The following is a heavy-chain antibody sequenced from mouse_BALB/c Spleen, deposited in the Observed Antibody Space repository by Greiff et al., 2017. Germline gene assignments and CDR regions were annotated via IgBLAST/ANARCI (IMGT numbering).Heavy chain of an antibody. J-gene: IGHJ2*01. V-gene: IGHV4-1*02. CDR3: ARGGQLGLLYFDD. CDR1: GFDFSRYW. Sequence: EVKLLESGGGLVQPGGSLKLSCAASGFDFSRYWMSWVRQAPGKGLEWIGEINPDSSTINYTPSLKDKFIISRDNAKNTLYLQMSKVRSEDTALYYCARGGQLGLLYFDDWGQGTTRTVSS. D-gene: IGHD3-2*01. CDR2: INPDSSTI.